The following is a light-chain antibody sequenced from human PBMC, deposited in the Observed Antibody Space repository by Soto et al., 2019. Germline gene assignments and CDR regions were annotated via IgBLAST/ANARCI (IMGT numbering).Light chain of an antibody. CDR3: QQSYSTTWT. CDR1: QGISTY. J-gene: IGKJ1*01. V-gene: IGKV1-39*01. Sequence: DIQMTQSPSSLSASVGDRVTITCRASQGISTYLNWYQQKPRKAPKLLIYAASSLQSGVPSRFSGSGSETDFTLTISSLQPEHSATYSCQQSYSTTWTFGQGTKV. CDR2: AAS.